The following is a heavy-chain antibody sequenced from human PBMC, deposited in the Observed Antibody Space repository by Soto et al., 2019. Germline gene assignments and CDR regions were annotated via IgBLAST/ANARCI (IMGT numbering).Heavy chain of an antibody. V-gene: IGHV3-15*01. CDR1: GFTFSNAW. CDR2: IKSKTDGGTT. J-gene: IGHJ4*02. D-gene: IGHD3-22*01. CDR3: TTSIYDSSGYWAY. Sequence: LRLSCAASGFTFSNAWMSWVRQAPGKGLEWVGRIKSKTDGGTTDYAAPVKGRFTISRDDSKNTLYLQMNSLKTEDTAVYYCTTSIYDSSGYWAYWGQGTLGTVSA.